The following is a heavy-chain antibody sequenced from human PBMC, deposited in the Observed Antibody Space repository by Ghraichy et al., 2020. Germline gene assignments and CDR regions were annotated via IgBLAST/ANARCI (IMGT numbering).Heavy chain of an antibody. CDR2: IKQDGGEK. J-gene: IGHJ4*02. D-gene: IGHD3-10*01. Sequence: GGSLRLSCAASGFTFTSCWMSWVRQAPGKGLEWVANIKQDGGEKHYVDSVKGRFTISRDNAKNSLYLQMNSLRAEDTAVYYCARSPGYYFDYWGRGTLVTVSS. CDR3: ARSPGYYFDY. CDR1: GFTFTSCW. V-gene: IGHV3-7*03.